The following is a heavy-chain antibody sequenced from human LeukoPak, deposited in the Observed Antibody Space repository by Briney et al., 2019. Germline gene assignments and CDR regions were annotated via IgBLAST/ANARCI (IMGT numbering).Heavy chain of an antibody. CDR2: ISSSSSYI. CDR1: GFTFSSYS. J-gene: IGHJ3*02. Sequence: PGGSLRLSCAASGFTFSSYSMNWVRQAPGKGLEWVSSISSSSSYIYYADSVKGRFTISRDNAKNSLYLQMNSLRAKDTAVYYCARTTVTTWVGAFDIWGQGTMVTVSS. CDR3: ARTTVTTWVGAFDI. V-gene: IGHV3-21*01. D-gene: IGHD4-17*01.